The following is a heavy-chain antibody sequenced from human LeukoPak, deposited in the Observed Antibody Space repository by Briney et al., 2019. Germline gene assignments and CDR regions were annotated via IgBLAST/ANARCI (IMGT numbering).Heavy chain of an antibody. Sequence: SETLSLTCTVSGGSISHYYWSWIRQPPGKGLEWIGYIYYSGSTNYNPSLKSRVTISVGTSKNQFSLKLSSVTAADTAVYYCTRLTVPLRFDPWGQGTLVTVSS. CDR3: TRLTVPLRFDP. J-gene: IGHJ5*02. V-gene: IGHV4-59*01. CDR1: GGSISHYY. CDR2: IYYSGST. D-gene: IGHD2-2*01.